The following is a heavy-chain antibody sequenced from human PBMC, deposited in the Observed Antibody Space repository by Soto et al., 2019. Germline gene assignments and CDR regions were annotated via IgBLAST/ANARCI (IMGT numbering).Heavy chain of an antibody. CDR3: SRVHGSQTAFDH. CDR1: GYSFSSYG. D-gene: IGHD5-12*01. CDR2: INTYNGNR. J-gene: IGHJ4*02. Sequence: ASVKVSCKASGYSFSSYGIHWVRQAPGQGLEWMGWINTYNGNRNFAQKFEDRVTMTTATSANTVFMELRNLKSDDTAMYYCSRVHGSQTAFDHWGQGTLVTVSS. V-gene: IGHV1-18*01.